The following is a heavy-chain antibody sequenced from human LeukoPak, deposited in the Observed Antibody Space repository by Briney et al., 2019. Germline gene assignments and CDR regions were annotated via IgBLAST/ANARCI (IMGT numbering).Heavy chain of an antibody. V-gene: IGHV4-39*07. CDR3: ARRGYDKFDY. D-gene: IGHD2-2*01. CDR2: IYYSGST. Sequence: PSETLSLTCTVSGGSISSGSYYWGWIRQPPGKGLEWIGSIYYSGSTYYNPSLKSRVTISVDTSKNQFSLKLSSVTAADTAVYYCARRGYDKFDYWGQGTLVTVSS. CDR1: GGSISSGSYY. J-gene: IGHJ4*02.